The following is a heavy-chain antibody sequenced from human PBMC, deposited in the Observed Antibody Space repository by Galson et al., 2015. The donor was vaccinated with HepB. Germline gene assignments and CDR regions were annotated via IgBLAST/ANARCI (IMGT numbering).Heavy chain of an antibody. V-gene: IGHV1-3*01. D-gene: IGHD3-10*01. CDR3: ARERMVRGTGWFDP. CDR1: GYTFTCYA. Sequence: SVKVSCKASGYTFTCYAMHWVRQAPGQRLEWMGWINAGNGNTKYSQKFQGRVTITRDTSASTAYMELSSLRSEDTAVYYCARERMVRGTGWFDPWGQGTLVTVSS. CDR2: INAGNGNT. J-gene: IGHJ5*02.